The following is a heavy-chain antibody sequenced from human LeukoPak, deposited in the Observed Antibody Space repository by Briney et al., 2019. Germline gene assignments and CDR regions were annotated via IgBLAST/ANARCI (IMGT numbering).Heavy chain of an antibody. J-gene: IGHJ4*02. V-gene: IGHV4-34*01. Sequence: SETLSLTCAVYGGSFSGYYWSWIRQPPGKGLEWVGEINHSESTNYNPSLKSRVTISVDTSKNQFSLKLSSVTAADTAVYYCARWGWGFRTFDYWGQGTLVTVSS. CDR3: ARWGWGFRTFDY. CDR1: GGSFSGYY. D-gene: IGHD2-21*01. CDR2: INHSEST.